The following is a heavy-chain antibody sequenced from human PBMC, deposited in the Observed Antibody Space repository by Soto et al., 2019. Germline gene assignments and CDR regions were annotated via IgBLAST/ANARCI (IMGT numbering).Heavy chain of an antibody. CDR3: ARVRYVAVAGTGYYYGMDV. Sequence: QVQLVQSGGEVEKPGSSVEVSYKASGGTFSSYAISWVRRAPGQGLEWMGGIIPIFGTANYAQKFQGRVTITADESTSTAYMELSSLRSEDTAVYYCARVRYVAVAGTGYYYGMDVWGQGTTVTVSS. D-gene: IGHD6-19*01. CDR2: IIPIFGTA. CDR1: GGTFSSYA. V-gene: IGHV1-69*12. J-gene: IGHJ6*02.